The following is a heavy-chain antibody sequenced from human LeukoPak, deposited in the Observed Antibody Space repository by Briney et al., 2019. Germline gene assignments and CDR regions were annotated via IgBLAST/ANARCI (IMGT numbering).Heavy chain of an antibody. CDR3: ARYCSDTSCYWVGAYDY. CDR1: GFTFSSYA. V-gene: IGHV3-64*01. Sequence: GWSLRLSCAASGFTFSSYAMHWVRQAPGKGLEYVSAISSNGGSTYYANSVKGRFNISRDNSKNTLYLQMGSLRAEDMAVYYCARYCSDTSCYWVGAYDYWGQGTLVTVSS. CDR2: ISSNGGST. D-gene: IGHD2-2*01. J-gene: IGHJ4*02.